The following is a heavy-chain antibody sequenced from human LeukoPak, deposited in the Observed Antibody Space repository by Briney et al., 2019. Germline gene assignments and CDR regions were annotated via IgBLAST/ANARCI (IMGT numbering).Heavy chain of an antibody. CDR3: GRLSGGGRRGYYLHFED. J-gene: IGHJ4*02. V-gene: IGHV1-8*01. CDR2: MNPNSGNT. Sequence: ASVKVSCKASGYTFNSYDINWVRQATGQGLEWMGWMNPNSGNTGYAQRFQGRVTMTRNTSISTAYMELSSLRSEDTAVYYCGRLSGGGRRGYYLHFEDWGQGTLVTVSS. CDR1: GYTFNSYD. D-gene: IGHD2/OR15-2a*01.